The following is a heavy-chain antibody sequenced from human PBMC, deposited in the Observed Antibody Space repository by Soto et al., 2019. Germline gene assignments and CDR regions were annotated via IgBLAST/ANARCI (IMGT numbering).Heavy chain of an antibody. V-gene: IGHV3-23*04. CDR3: AKGRLTVFCVVVTFDD. CDR2: LSGSGEQT. D-gene: IGHD2-21*02. J-gene: IGHJ4*02. Sequence: EVQLVESGGGLVQPGGSLRLSCATDGFTFDSYAMHWVRQAPGKGLEWVSALSGSGEQTYYAGSVKGRLTISRDRSKNTVYRQMNSLRAEDTAVEFWAKGRLTVFCVVVTFDDWGRGTLVTVAS. CDR1: GFTFDSYA.